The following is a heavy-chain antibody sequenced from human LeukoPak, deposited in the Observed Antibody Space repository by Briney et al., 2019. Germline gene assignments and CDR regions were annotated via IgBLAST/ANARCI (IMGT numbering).Heavy chain of an antibody. CDR1: GGSIISGSYY. J-gene: IGHJ6*03. CDR3: ARGGGIVVVPAAIRDYYYYMDV. D-gene: IGHD2-2*02. CDR2: IIHSGST. V-gene: IGHV4-39*07. Sequence: QPSQTLSLACTVSGGSIISGSYYWRWLRQPPGKGLEWIGEIIHSGSTNYNPSLKSRVTISVDTSKNQFSLKLSSVTAADTAVYYCARGGGIVVVPAAIRDYYYYMDVWGKGTTVTVSS.